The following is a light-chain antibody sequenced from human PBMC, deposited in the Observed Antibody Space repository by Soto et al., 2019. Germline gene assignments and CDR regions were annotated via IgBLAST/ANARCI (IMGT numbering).Light chain of an antibody. CDR3: EQDGTPPHT. V-gene: IGKV4-1*01. Sequence: DIQGLAVGGGATVSSTPRQRDLYSFNNENYLAWYQQKPGHPPKLLIYWASTRDSGVPDRFSGRGSGKAFTPTLSSLQAEDVAVYYCEQDGTPPHTFGGGTKVDNK. CDR2: WAS. CDR1: QRDLYSFNNENY. J-gene: IGKJ4*01.